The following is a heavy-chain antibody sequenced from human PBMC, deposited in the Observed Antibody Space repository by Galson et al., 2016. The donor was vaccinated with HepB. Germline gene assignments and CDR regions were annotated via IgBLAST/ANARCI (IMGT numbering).Heavy chain of an antibody. J-gene: IGHJ4*02. V-gene: IGHV1-3*04. D-gene: IGHD3-22*01. CDR2: INTGKGDT. CDR3: ARDRYYDATGYWRY. Sequence: QSGAEVKTPGASVMISCKASGYSFTTYAMHWVRQVPGQTFEWMGWINTGKGDTKYSQKFQGRVTITRDMSANTAYMELSSLKSEDTAVYFCARDRYYDATGYWRYWGQGTLVTVSS. CDR1: GYSFTTYA.